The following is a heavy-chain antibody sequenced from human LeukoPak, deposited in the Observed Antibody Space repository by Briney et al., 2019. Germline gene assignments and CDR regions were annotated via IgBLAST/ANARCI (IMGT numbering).Heavy chain of an antibody. V-gene: IGHV3-33*01. Sequence: PEGSLRLSCAASGFIFNTYAMHWVRQAPGKGLEWMAVVWYDGDNKYYADSVKGRFTISRDNSKNTLYLQMNSLRAEDTAVYYCGRSSTANSGPLYYWGQGTLVTVSS. CDR1: GFIFNTYA. CDR3: GRSSTANSGPLYY. J-gene: IGHJ4*02. D-gene: IGHD3-10*01. CDR2: VWYDGDNK.